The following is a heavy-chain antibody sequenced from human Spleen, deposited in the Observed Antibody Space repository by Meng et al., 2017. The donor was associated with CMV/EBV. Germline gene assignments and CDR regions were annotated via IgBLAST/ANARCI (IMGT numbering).Heavy chain of an antibody. Sequence: GESLKISCAASGFTVSSNYMSWVRQAPGKGLEWVSVIYSGGSTYYADSVKGRFTISRDNSKNTVYLQMNSLRAEDTAVYYCAKDRGSAWSFDYWGQGTLVTVSS. CDR2: IYSGGST. V-gene: IGHV3-53*01. CDR1: GFTVSSNY. D-gene: IGHD6-19*01. CDR3: AKDRGSAWSFDY. J-gene: IGHJ4*02.